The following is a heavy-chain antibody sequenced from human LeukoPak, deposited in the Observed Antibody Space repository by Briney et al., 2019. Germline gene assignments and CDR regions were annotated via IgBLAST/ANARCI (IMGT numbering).Heavy chain of an antibody. V-gene: IGHV1-18*01. Sequence: GASVKVSCKASGYTFTSFGISWVRQAPGQGLEWMGWISVYNGNTNYAQKLQGRVTMTRDTSISTAYMELSRLRSDDTAVYYCARQYGDYYFDYWGQGTLVTVSS. D-gene: IGHD4-17*01. CDR3: ARQYGDYYFDY. J-gene: IGHJ4*02. CDR1: GYTFTSFG. CDR2: ISVYNGNT.